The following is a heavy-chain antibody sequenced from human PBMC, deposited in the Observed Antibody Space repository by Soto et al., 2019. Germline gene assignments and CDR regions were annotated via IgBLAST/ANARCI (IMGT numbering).Heavy chain of an antibody. V-gene: IGHV1-8*01. Sequence: VQLGQSGAEVKKPGASVKVSCKASGYTFTSYDINWVRQATGQGLEWMGWMNPNSGNTGYAQKFQGRVTMTRNTSISTAYMELSSLRSEDTAVYYCARAPRYCTNGVCSNWFDPWGQGTLVTVSS. J-gene: IGHJ5*02. CDR1: GYTFTSYD. CDR2: MNPNSGNT. CDR3: ARAPRYCTNGVCSNWFDP. D-gene: IGHD2-8*01.